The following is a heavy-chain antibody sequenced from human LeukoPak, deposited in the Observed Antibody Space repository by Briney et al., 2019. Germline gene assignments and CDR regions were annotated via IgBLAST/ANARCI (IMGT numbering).Heavy chain of an antibody. Sequence: GGPLRLSCAITGITVGRDYMSWVRQAPGKGLEWVSTLYSDSSTYYADSVKDRFTISRDNSRNTLYLQMNNLRAEDTAVYYCARGGGAYCGTDCYRNFDSWGQGTLVTVSS. V-gene: IGHV3-66*01. CDR3: ARGGGAYCGTDCYRNFDS. J-gene: IGHJ4*02. CDR2: LYSDSST. D-gene: IGHD2-21*02. CDR1: GITVGRDY.